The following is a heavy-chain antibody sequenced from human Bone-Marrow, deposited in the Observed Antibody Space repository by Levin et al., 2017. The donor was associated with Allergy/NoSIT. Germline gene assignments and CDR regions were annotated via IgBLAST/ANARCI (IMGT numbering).Heavy chain of an antibody. D-gene: IGHD1-26*01. CDR2: IHYSGTA. Sequence: SETLSLTCTVSGGSISSDNYFWSWIRQPPGTGLEWIGYIHYSGTAHYNPPLTSRFTISIDTSKNQFSLKLSSVTAADPAVYYCASEVGVADDTDAFDIWGQGTTVTVSS. V-gene: IGHV4-30-4*01. J-gene: IGHJ3*02. CDR3: ASEVGVADDTDAFDI. CDR1: GGSISSDNYF.